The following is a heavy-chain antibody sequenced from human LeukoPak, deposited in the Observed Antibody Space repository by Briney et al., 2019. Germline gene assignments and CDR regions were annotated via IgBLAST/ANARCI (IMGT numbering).Heavy chain of an antibody. CDR2: IIPILGIA. CDR1: GYTFTGYY. Sequence: ASVKVSCKASGYTFTGYYMHWVRQAPGQWLEWMGRIIPILGIANYAQKFQGRVTITADKSTSTAYMELSSLRSEDTAVYYCARANYYDSSGYYGDGAFDIWGQGTMVTVSS. V-gene: IGHV1-69*04. J-gene: IGHJ3*02. D-gene: IGHD3-22*01. CDR3: ARANYYDSSGYYGDGAFDI.